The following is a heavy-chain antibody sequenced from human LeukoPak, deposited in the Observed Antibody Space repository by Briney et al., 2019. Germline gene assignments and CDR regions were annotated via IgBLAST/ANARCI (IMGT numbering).Heavy chain of an antibody. J-gene: IGHJ4*02. V-gene: IGHV3-53*01. Sequence: GGSLRLSCAASGFSVNSNYMSWVRQAPGKWLEWVSVIYSGGSTYYADSVKGRFTISRDNSKNTLYLQMNSLRAEDTAVYYCARTPPYDSSGYYSSGYFDYWGQGTLVTVSS. D-gene: IGHD3-22*01. CDR3: ARTPPYDSSGYYSSGYFDY. CDR1: GFSVNSNY. CDR2: IYSGGST.